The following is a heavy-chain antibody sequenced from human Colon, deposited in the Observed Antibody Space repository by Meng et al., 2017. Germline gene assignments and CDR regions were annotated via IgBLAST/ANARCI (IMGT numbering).Heavy chain of an antibody. J-gene: IGHJ4*02. Sequence: QGQLRGSGPRLGRPSETLSLTCPLSGGSVSSPSYYWGWIRQTPGKGLEWIGYVYYTGCANYNPSLKSRVTISVDTSKNHFSLNLTSVTAADTAVYYCARGRGSYSSIDFWGQGTLVTVSS. CDR2: VYYTGCA. V-gene: IGHV4-61*03. D-gene: IGHD1-26*01. CDR1: GGSVSSPSYY. CDR3: ARGRGSYSSIDF.